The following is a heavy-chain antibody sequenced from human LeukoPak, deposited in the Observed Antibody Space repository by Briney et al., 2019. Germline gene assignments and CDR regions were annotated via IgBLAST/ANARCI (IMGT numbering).Heavy chain of an antibody. Sequence: GGSLKLSCAASGFTFSGSAMHWVRQASGKGLERVGRIRSKANSYATAYAASVKGRFTISRDDSKNTAYLQMNSLKTEDTAVYYCTNARGYYGSLMDYWGQGTLVTVSS. J-gene: IGHJ4*02. D-gene: IGHD3-10*01. V-gene: IGHV3-73*01. CDR2: IRSKANSYAT. CDR1: GFTFSGSA. CDR3: TNARGYYGSLMDY.